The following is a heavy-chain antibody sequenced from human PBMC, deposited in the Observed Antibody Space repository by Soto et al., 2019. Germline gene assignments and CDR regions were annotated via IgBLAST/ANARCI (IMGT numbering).Heavy chain of an antibody. CDR2: IYYSGST. Sequence: SETLSLTCTVSGVSISSYYWSWIRQPPGKGLEWIGYIYYSGSTTYNPSLKSRVTISVDTSKNQFSLKLSSVTAAATAVYYCARAPQYSGYEGYFDYWGQGTLVTVSS. V-gene: IGHV4-59*01. D-gene: IGHD5-12*01. CDR3: ARAPQYSGYEGYFDY. J-gene: IGHJ4*02. CDR1: GVSISSYY.